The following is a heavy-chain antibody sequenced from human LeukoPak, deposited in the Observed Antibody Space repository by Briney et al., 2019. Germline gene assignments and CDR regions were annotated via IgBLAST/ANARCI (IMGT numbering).Heavy chain of an antibody. V-gene: IGHV4-34*01. CDR2: INHSGST. J-gene: IGHJ5*02. D-gene: IGHD2-15*01. Sequence: SETLSLTCAVYGGSFSGYYWSWIRQPPGKGLEWIGEINHSGSTNYNPSLKSRVTISVDTSKNQLSLKLSSVTAADTAVYYCARGGYCSGGSCYRFDPWGQGTLVTVSS. CDR3: ARGGYCSGGSCYRFDP. CDR1: GGSFSGYY.